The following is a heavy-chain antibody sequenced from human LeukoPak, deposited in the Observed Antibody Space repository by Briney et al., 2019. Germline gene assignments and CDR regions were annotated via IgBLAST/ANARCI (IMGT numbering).Heavy chain of an antibody. J-gene: IGHJ3*02. CDR1: GGTFSSYA. V-gene: IGHV1-69*04. CDR3: ARGEGGGAFDI. CDR2: IIPILGIA. Sequence: GASVKVSCKASGGTFSSYAISWVRQAPGQGLEWMGRIIPILGIANYAQKFQGRVTITADKSTNKAYMELSSLRSEDTAVYYCARGEGGGAFDIWGQGTMVTVSS. D-gene: IGHD3-16*01.